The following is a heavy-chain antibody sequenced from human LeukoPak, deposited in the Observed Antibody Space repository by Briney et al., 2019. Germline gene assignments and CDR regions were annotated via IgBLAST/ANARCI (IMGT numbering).Heavy chain of an antibody. D-gene: IGHD6-19*01. J-gene: IGHJ4*02. CDR1: GGSISSYY. CDR2: IYYSGST. V-gene: IGHV4-59*12. Sequence: SETLSLTCTVSGGSISSYYWSWIRQPPGKGLEWIGYIYYSGSTNYNPSLKSRVTMSVDTSKNQFSLKLSSVTAADTAVYYCARAYNGYSSGWYDYWGQGTLVTVSS. CDR3: ARAYNGYSSGWYDY.